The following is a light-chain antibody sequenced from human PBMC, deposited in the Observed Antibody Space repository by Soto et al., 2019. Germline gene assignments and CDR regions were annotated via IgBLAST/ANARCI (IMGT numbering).Light chain of an antibody. CDR2: KAS. CDR3: QQYSSYT. CDR1: ESVSSW. Sequence: DIQMTQSPSTLSASVGDRVTITCRASESVSSWLAWYQQKPGKAPKLLIYKASTLESGVPSRFSGGGSGTEFTLTISSLQPDDFATYYCQQYSSYTFGQGTKLEIK. V-gene: IGKV1-5*03. J-gene: IGKJ2*01.